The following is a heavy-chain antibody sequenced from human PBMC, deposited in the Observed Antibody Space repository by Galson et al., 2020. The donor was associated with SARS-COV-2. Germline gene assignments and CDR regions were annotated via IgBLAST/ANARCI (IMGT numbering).Heavy chain of an antibody. J-gene: IGHJ4*02. CDR2: IYYSGST. Sequence: SETLSLTCTVSAGSISSSSYYWGWIRQPPGKGLEWIGSIYYSGSTYYNPSLKSRVTISVDTSKNQFSLKLSSVTAADTAVYYCARVGPIGCSGGSCYSKKYYFDYWGQGTLVTVSS. V-gene: IGHV4-39*07. D-gene: IGHD2-15*01. CDR1: AGSISSSSYY. CDR3: ARVGPIGCSGGSCYSKKYYFDY.